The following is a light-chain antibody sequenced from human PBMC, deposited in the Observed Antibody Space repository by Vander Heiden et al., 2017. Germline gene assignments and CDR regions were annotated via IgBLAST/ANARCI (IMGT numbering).Light chain of an antibody. CDR1: QSFGNY. CDR2: GAS. CDR3: RQSYYTPWT. J-gene: IGKJ1*01. V-gene: IGKV1-39*01. Sequence: DIQMTQSPSSLSASVGDRLTITCRASQSFGNYLNWYQQKPGKAPKLLIYGASSGSGSGTDFTLTISNLQPEDFATYYCRQSYYTPWTFGQGTKVEVK.